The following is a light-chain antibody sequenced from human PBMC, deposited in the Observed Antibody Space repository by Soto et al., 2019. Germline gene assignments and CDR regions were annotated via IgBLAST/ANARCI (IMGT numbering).Light chain of an antibody. CDR1: SSDVGGYNY. CDR2: DVS. V-gene: IGLV2-11*01. CDR3: CSFSVSSHVA. J-gene: IGLJ2*01. Sequence: QSALTQPRSVSGSPGQSVTISCTGTSSDVGGYNYVSWYQQHPGKAPKLMIYDVSERPSGVPDRFSGSKSGNTASLTISGLQSDDEADYYCCSFSVSSHVAFGGGTQLTVL.